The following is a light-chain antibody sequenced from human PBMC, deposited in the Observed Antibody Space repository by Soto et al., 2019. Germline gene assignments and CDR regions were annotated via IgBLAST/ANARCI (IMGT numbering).Light chain of an antibody. CDR2: EVS. J-gene: IGLJ2*01. CDR3: CSYAGSSTYVV. Sequence: QPASVSGSPGQSITISCTGTSSDVGSYNLVSWYQHHPGKAPKLMIYEVSKRPSGVSNRFSGSKSGNTASLTISGLQAEDEADYYCCSYAGSSTYVVFGGGTQLTVL. V-gene: IGLV2-23*02. CDR1: SSDVGSYNL.